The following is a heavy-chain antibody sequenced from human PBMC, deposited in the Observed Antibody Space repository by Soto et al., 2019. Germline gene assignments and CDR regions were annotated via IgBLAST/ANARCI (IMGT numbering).Heavy chain of an antibody. Sequence: QLQLQESGPGLVKPSETLSLTCTVSGGSISSSSYYWGWIRQPPGKVLEWIGSISYSGSTYYNPSLKSRVTISVDTSKNQFSLKLSSVPAADTAVYYCATLGFGEADYCGQGTLVTVSS. J-gene: IGHJ4*02. V-gene: IGHV4-39*01. CDR3: ATLGFGEADY. CDR2: ISYSGST. CDR1: GGSISSSSYY. D-gene: IGHD3-10*01.